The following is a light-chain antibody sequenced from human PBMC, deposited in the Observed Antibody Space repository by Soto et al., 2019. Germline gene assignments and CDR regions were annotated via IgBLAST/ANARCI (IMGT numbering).Light chain of an antibody. V-gene: IGKV3-15*01. CDR3: QQYNNWPPKT. J-gene: IGKJ1*01. CDR1: QSVSDK. CDR2: GAS. Sequence: TMSPGSMCLSQGESDSLSCRVSQSVSDKLAWYQQKPGQAPRLLIYGASTRATGIPARFSGSGSGTEFTLTISSLQSEDFAVSYCQQYNNWPPKTFGQGTKVDIK.